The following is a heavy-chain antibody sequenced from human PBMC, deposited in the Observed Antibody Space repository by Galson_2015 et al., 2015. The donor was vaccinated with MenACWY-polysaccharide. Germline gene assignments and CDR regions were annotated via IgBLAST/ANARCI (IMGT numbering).Heavy chain of an antibody. CDR1: GYSFTSYW. CDR3: ARVGTYYDFRRRSKYYMDV. Sequence: QSGAEVKKPGESLEISCKGSGYSFTSYWIGWVRQMPGKGLEWMGIIYPGDSDTRYSPSFQGQVTISADKSISTAYLQWSSLKASDTAMYYCARVGTYYDFRRRSKYYMDVWGKGTTVTVPS. V-gene: IGHV5-51*01. J-gene: IGHJ6*03. D-gene: IGHD3-3*01. CDR2: IYPGDSDT.